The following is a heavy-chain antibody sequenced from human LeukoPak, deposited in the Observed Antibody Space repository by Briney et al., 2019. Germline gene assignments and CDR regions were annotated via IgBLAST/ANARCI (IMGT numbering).Heavy chain of an antibody. V-gene: IGHV4-4*07. CDR3: ARGSIAARQIYYFDY. D-gene: IGHD6-6*01. CDR2: IYTSGST. J-gene: IGHJ4*02. Sequence: PSETLSLTCTVSGGSISSYYWSWIRQPAGKGLEWIGRIYTSGSTSYNPSLKSRVTMSVDTSKNQFSLKLSSVTAADTAVYYCARGSIAARQIYYFDYWGQGTLVTVSS. CDR1: GGSISSYY.